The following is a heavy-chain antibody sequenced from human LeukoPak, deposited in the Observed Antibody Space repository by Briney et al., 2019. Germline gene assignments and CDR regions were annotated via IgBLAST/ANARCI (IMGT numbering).Heavy chain of an antibody. J-gene: IGHJ6*02. Sequence: GGSLRLSCAASGFTFSSYSMNWVRQAPGKGLEWVSSISSSSSYIYYADSVKGRFTISRDNAKNSLYLQMNSLRAEGTAVYYCASPLGSNYAGMDVWGQGTTVTVSS. CDR2: ISSSSSYI. V-gene: IGHV3-21*01. D-gene: IGHD4-11*01. CDR1: GFTFSSYS. CDR3: ASPLGSNYAGMDV.